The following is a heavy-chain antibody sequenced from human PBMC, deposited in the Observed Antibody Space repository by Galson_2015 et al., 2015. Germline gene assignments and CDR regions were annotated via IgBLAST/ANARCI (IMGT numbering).Heavy chain of an antibody. Sequence: SLRLSCAASGFTFSSYAMHWVRQAPGKGLEWVAVISYDGSNKYYADSVKGRFPISRDNSKNTLYLQMNSLRAEETAVYYCARGPYGSGSYSWFDPWGQGTLVTVSS. CDR1: GFTFSSYA. J-gene: IGHJ5*02. V-gene: IGHV3-30-3*01. CDR2: ISYDGSNK. CDR3: ARGPYGSGSYSWFDP. D-gene: IGHD3-10*01.